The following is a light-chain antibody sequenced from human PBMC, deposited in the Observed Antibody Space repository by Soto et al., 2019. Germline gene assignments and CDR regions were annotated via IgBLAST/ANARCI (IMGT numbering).Light chain of an antibody. CDR2: KAS. CDR1: HSISGW. V-gene: IGKV1-5*03. CDR3: QQYSDSSGA. Sequence: DIQMTQSPSTLSASVGDRVTITYRASHSISGWLAWYQQKPGKAPNLLIYKASTLQSGVPSRFSGSGSGTEFTLTISSLQPDDFATYYCQQYSDSSGAFGQGTKVDIK. J-gene: IGKJ1*01.